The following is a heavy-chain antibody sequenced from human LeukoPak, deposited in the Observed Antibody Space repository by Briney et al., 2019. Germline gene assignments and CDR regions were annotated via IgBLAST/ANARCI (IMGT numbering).Heavy chain of an antibody. Sequence: GGSLRLSCAAPGFSFKDYYFSWIRQAPGKGLEWVSFINVNGGAMYYADFVKGRFTISRDNSKNTLYLQMNSLRAEDTAVYYCAKDHRFGIADYWGQGTLVTVSS. CDR2: INVNGGAM. D-gene: IGHD6-13*01. J-gene: IGHJ4*02. CDR3: AKDHRFGIADY. V-gene: IGHV3-11*04. CDR1: GFSFKDYY.